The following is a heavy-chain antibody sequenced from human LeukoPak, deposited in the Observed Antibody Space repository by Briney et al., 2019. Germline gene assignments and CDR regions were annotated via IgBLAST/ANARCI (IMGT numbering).Heavy chain of an antibody. CDR2: IYYSGST. J-gene: IGHJ3*02. CDR1: GGSISSYY. V-gene: IGHV4-59*01. D-gene: IGHD2/OR15-2a*01. Sequence: SETLSLTCSVSGGSISSYYWSWIRQPPGKGLEWIGYIYYSGSTNYNPSLKSRVTISVDTSKNQLSLKLSSVTAADTAVYYCARSIGAFDIWGQGTMVTVSS. CDR3: ARSIGAFDI.